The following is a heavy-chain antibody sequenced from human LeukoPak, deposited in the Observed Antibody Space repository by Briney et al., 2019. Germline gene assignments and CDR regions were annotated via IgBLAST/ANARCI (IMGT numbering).Heavy chain of an antibody. CDR3: ASPAYGDYALFDY. Sequence: GGSLRLSCAASGFTFSRYSMNWVRQAPEKGLEWVPSISGSSSYIYYADSVKGRFTISGDNAKNSLYLQMNSLRAEDTAVYYCASPAYGDYALFDYWGQGTLVTVSS. D-gene: IGHD4-17*01. V-gene: IGHV3-21*01. CDR2: ISGSSSYI. CDR1: GFTFSRYS. J-gene: IGHJ4*02.